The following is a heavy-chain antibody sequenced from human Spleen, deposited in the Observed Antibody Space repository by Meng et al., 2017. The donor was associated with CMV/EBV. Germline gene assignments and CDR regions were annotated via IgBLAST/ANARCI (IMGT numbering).Heavy chain of an antibody. Sequence: GGSLRLSCAASGFTFDDYALHWVRQPPGKRLEWVSGISWNGGTIDYVDSVRGRFTISRDNARNSVYLLMDSLRLEDTAKYFCVKGIGYDILTGYFDYWGRGVLVTVSS. CDR1: GFTFDDYA. J-gene: IGHJ4*02. CDR3: VKGIGYDILTGYFDY. D-gene: IGHD3-9*01. V-gene: IGHV3-9*01. CDR2: ISWNGGTI.